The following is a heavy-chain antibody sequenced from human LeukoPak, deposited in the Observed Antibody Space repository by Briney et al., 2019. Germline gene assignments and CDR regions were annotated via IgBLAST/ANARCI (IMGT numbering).Heavy chain of an antibody. D-gene: IGHD2-2*01. CDR1: GYTLTELS. CDR3: ATFQTIYCSSTSCLDY. V-gene: IGHV1-24*01. Sequence: ASVKVSCKVSGYTLTELSMHWVRQAPGKGLEWMGGFDPEDGETIYAQKFQGRVTMTEDTSTDTAYMELSSLRSEDTAVYYCATFQTIYCSSTSCLDYGGQGPRVTVSS. CDR2: FDPEDGET. J-gene: IGHJ4*02.